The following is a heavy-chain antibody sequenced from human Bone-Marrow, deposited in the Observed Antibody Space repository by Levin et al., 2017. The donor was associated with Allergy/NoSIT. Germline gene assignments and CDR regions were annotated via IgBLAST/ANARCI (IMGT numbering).Heavy chain of an antibody. D-gene: IGHD1-1*01. CDR2: IWFDGSDK. V-gene: IGHV3-33*01. CDR3: ARDRGTTSSAGYYFDY. Sequence: LSLTCAASGFTFSDHGMHWVRQAPGKGLEWVAIIWFDGSDKYYTDSVRGRFTISRDNSKNTVYLQMDSLRAEDTALYYCARDRGTTSSAGYYFDYWGQGTLVTVSS. CDR1: GFTFSDHG. J-gene: IGHJ4*02.